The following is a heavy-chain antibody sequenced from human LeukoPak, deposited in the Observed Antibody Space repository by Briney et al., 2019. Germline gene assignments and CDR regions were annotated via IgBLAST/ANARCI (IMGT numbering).Heavy chain of an antibody. Sequence: GGSLRLSCAASGFTFSSYAMHWVRQAPGKGLECVAVTSYDGTNKYYGDSVKGRFTISRDNAKNSLYLQMNSLRAEDTAVYYCARSPSQYSGYDYSGYWGQGTLVTVSS. CDR2: TSYDGTNK. CDR3: ARSPSQYSGYDYSGY. J-gene: IGHJ4*02. V-gene: IGHV3-30-3*01. CDR1: GFTFSSYA. D-gene: IGHD5-12*01.